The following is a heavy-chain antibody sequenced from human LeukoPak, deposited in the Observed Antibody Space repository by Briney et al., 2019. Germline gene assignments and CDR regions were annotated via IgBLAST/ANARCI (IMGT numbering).Heavy chain of an antibody. Sequence: GRSLRLSCAASGFTFSSYAMHWVRQAPGKGLEYVSAISSNGGSTYYADSVKGRLTISRDNSKNTLYLQMSSLRAEDTAVYYCVNSYGKEYYGMDVWGKGTTVTVSS. V-gene: IGHV3-64D*06. CDR2: ISSNGGST. J-gene: IGHJ6*04. CDR3: VNSYGKEYYGMDV. D-gene: IGHD4-17*01. CDR1: GFTFSSYA.